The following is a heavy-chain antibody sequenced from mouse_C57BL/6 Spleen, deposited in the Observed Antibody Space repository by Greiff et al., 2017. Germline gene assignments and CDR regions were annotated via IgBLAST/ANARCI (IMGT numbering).Heavy chain of an antibody. J-gene: IGHJ1*03. CDR2: ISYDGSN. Sequence: EVQLQESGPGLVKPSQSLSLTCSVTGYSITSGYYWNWIRQFPGNKLEWMGYISYDGSNNYNPSLKNRISITRDTSKNQFFLKLNSVTTEDTATYYCASGYYYGSSFYWYCDVWGTGTTVTVSS. D-gene: IGHD1-1*01. CDR1: GYSITSGYY. CDR3: ASGYYYGSSFYWYCDV. V-gene: IGHV3-6*01.